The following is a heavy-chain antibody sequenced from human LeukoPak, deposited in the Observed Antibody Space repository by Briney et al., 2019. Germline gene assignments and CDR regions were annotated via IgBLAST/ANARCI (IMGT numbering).Heavy chain of an antibody. J-gene: IGHJ5*02. CDR1: GGTFSSYA. CDR2: IIPIFGTA. V-gene: IGHV1-69*13. Sequence: SVKVSCKASGGTFSSYAISWVRQAPGQGLEWMGGIIPIFGTANYAQKFQGRLTITADESTSTAYMELSGLRPEDTAVYYCAQYGSGSYVGYIWYDPWGQGTLVTVSS. CDR3: AQYGSGSYVGYIWYDP. D-gene: IGHD3-10*01.